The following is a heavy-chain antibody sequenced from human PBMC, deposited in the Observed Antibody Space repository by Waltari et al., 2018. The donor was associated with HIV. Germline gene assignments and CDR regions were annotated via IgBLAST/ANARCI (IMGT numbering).Heavy chain of an antibody. CDR3: ARAPPYSTRWFYDAFDI. V-gene: IGHV3-30*01. CDR2: ISYDGSDE. J-gene: IGHJ3*02. Sequence: QVQLVEYGGGVVQPGRSLRLSCAASGFIFSTYALPWVRRAPGEGLELVALISYDGSDESYADSVKGRFTISRDNSKNTLYLQMNSLRAEDTAVYYCARAPPYSTRWFYDAFDIWGQGTMVTVSS. D-gene: IGHD6-13*01. CDR1: GFIFSTYA.